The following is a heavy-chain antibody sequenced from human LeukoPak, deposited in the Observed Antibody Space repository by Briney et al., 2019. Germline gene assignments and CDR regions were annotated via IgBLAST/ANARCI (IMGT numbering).Heavy chain of an antibody. CDR3: ARRLVPEYYFDY. CDR2: INHSGST. V-gene: IGHV4-34*01. J-gene: IGHJ4*02. Sequence: PETLSLTCAVYGGSFSGYYWSWIRQPPGKGLEWIGEINHSGSTNYNPSLKSRVTISVDTSKNQFSLKLSSVTAADTAVYYCARRLVPEYYFDYWGQGTLVTVSS. D-gene: IGHD3-9*01. CDR1: GGSFSGYY.